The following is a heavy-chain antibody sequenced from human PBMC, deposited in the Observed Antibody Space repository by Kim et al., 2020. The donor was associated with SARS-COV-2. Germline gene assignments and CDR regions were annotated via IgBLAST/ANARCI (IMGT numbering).Heavy chain of an antibody. D-gene: IGHD4-4*01. CDR1: GYTLTELS. CDR2: FDPEDGET. CDR3: ATTDYSNSPFSGDYYYYYMDV. V-gene: IGHV1-24*01. Sequence: ASVKVSCKVSGYTLTELSMHWVRQAPGKGLEWMGGFDPEDGETIYAQKFQGRVTMTEDTSTDTAYMELSSLRSEDTAVYYCATTDYSNSPFSGDYYYYYMDVWGKGTTVTVSS. J-gene: IGHJ6*03.